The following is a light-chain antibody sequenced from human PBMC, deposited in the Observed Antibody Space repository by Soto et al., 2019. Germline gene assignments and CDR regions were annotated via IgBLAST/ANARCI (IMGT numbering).Light chain of an antibody. CDR3: QHFNTYPT. Sequence: AIQLTQSPSSLSASVGDRVTITCRASQGISSALAWYQQKPGKAPMLLISHASSLESGVPSRFSGSGSGTVFTLTSSSLQPEDVATYHCQHFNTYPTFGGGTKVEIK. CDR1: QGISSA. V-gene: IGKV1-13*02. J-gene: IGKJ4*01. CDR2: HAS.